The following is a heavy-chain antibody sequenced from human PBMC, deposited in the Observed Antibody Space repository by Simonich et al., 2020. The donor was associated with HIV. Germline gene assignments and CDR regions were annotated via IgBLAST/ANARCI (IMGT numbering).Heavy chain of an antibody. Sequence: QVQLQQWGAGLLKPSETLSLTCAVYGGSFSGYYWSWIRQPPGKGLVWIGEINHSGSTNYNPSLKSRVTISVDTSKNQFSLKLSSVTAADTAVYYCARGFYQRLYYFDYWGQGTLVTVSS. CDR1: GGSFSGYY. J-gene: IGHJ4*02. V-gene: IGHV4-34*01. D-gene: IGHD2-2*01. CDR2: INHSGST. CDR3: ARGFYQRLYYFDY.